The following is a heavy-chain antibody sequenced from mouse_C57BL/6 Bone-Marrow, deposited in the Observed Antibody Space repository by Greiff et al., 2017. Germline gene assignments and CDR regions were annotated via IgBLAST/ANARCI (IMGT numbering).Heavy chain of an antibody. D-gene: IGHD1-1*01. Sequence: QVQLQQSGAELVKPGASVKLSCKASGYTFTSYWMHWVKQRPGQGLEWIGMIHPNSGSTNYNEKFKSKATLTVDKSSSTAYRQLSSLTSEDSAVYYCARAYGSSYRFDYWGQGTTLTVSS. CDR3: ARAYGSSYRFDY. J-gene: IGHJ2*01. CDR2: IHPNSGST. CDR1: GYTFTSYW. V-gene: IGHV1-64*01.